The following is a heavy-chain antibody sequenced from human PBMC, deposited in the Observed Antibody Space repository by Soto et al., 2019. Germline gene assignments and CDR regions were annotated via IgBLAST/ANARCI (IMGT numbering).Heavy chain of an antibody. CDR2: MYYSGST. V-gene: IGHV4-39*01. D-gene: IGHD4-17*01. CDR3: AADTVTLYYYYYGMDV. Sequence: QLQLQESGPGLVKPSETLSLTCTVSGGSISSRSYYWGWIRQPPGKGLEWIGSMYYSGSTYYNPSLKIRVTISEDTSKNQFSLKLSSVTAADTAVYYCAADTVTLYYYYYGMDVWGQGTTVTVSS. CDR1: GGSISSRSYY. J-gene: IGHJ6*02.